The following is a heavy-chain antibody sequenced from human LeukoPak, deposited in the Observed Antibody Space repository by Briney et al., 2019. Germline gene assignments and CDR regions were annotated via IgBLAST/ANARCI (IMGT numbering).Heavy chain of an antibody. CDR1: RFRFSSHG. CDR3: VRDTSVGAAYFDF. D-gene: IGHD3-3*01. J-gene: IGHJ4*02. Sequence: GGSLRLSCAASRFRFSSHGMHWVRQAPGKGLEWVAFIRYDGSDKYYADTVTGRFTISRDNSKNILSLQMTTLRPDDTAVYFCVRDTSVGAAYFDFWGQGALVAVSS. V-gene: IGHV3-30*02. CDR2: IRYDGSDK.